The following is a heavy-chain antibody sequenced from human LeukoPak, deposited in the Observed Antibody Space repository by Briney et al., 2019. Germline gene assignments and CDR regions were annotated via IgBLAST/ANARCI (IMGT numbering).Heavy chain of an antibody. CDR3: ARGALDAATPFDS. D-gene: IGHD2-15*01. CDR2: ISSSSSYI. Sequence: GGSLRLSCAASGFTFSSYSMNWVRQAPGKGLEWVSSISSSSSYIYYADSLKGRFTISRHNAKKSVYLQMNSLRAEDTAVYYCARGALDAATPFDSLGRGTLVTVSS. CDR1: GFTFSSYS. V-gene: IGHV3-21*01. J-gene: IGHJ5*01.